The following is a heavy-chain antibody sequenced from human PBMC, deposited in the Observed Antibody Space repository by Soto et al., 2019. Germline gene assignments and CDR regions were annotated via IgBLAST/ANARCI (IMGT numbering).Heavy chain of an antibody. CDR1: GFTFSKYA. D-gene: IGHD6-19*01. Sequence: GGSLRLSCAASGFTFSKYAMHWVRQAPGKALEYVAAISDSGRSTYYADSVKGRFTISRDNSKNTLYLQMGSLRGEDMAVYFCASRIAVAGYFDYWGQGTPVTVSS. V-gene: IGHV3-64*02. CDR2: ISDSGRST. CDR3: ASRIAVAGYFDY. J-gene: IGHJ4*02.